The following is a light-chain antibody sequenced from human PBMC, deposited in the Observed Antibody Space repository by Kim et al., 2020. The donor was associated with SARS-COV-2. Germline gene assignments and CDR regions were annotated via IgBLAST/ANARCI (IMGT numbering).Light chain of an antibody. V-gene: IGKV1-27*01. J-gene: IGKJ1*01. Sequence: ASVGAGVTITGRPNQVISNYLAWYRQKPGKPPKLLIYDASALPSGVPSRFSGSRSGTDFTLTVTSLQPEDVATYYCQQYNSAPWTFGQGTKVDIK. CDR1: QVISNY. CDR3: QQYNSAPWT. CDR2: DAS.